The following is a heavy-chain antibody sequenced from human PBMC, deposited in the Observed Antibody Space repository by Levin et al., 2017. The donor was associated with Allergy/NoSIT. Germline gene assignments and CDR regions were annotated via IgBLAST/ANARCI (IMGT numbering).Heavy chain of an antibody. Sequence: GASVKVSCKASGYTFTGHYLHWVRQAPGQGLEWMGWINPYSGGTNYAQKFQGRVTMTRDTSVSIAYMELSRLKSDDTAVYFCAREGVRGDFDSAWGHGTMVTVSS. CDR1: GYTFTGHY. CDR2: INPYSGGT. CDR3: AREGVRGDFDSA. D-gene: IGHD2-21*02. J-gene: IGHJ4*01. V-gene: IGHV1-2*02.